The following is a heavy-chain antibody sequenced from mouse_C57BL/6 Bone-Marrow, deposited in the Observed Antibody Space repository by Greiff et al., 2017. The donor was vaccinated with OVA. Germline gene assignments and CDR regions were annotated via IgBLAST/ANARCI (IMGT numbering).Heavy chain of an antibody. Sequence: VQLQQSGAELVRPGASVKLSCTASGFNIKDDYMPWVKQRPEQGLAWIGWIDPENGDPEYASKFQGKATITADTSSNTAYLQLSSLTSEDTAVYYCTKGYSNYFAWFAYWGQGTLVTVSA. CDR3: TKGYSNYFAWFAY. CDR2: IDPENGDP. D-gene: IGHD2-5*01. V-gene: IGHV14-4*01. CDR1: GFNIKDDY. J-gene: IGHJ3*01.